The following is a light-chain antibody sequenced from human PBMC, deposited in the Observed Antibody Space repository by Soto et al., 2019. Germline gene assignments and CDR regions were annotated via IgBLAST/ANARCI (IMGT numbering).Light chain of an antibody. CDR1: QSVSSN. CDR3: QQRSNWPIT. Sequence: EIVMTQSPATLSVSQVERATLSCRASQSVSSNLAWYQQKPGQAPRLLIYGASTRATGIPARFSGSGSGTDFTLTISSLEPEDFAVYYCQQRSNWPITFGQGTRLEIK. J-gene: IGKJ5*01. CDR2: GAS. V-gene: IGKV3-15*01.